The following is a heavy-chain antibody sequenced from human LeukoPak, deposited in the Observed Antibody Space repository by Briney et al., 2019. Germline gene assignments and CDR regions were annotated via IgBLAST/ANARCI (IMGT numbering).Heavy chain of an antibody. V-gene: IGHV1-2*02. D-gene: IGHD3-22*01. Sequence: ASVKVSCKASGYTFTGYYMHWVRQAPGQGLEWMGWINPKSGGTNYAQKFQGRVTMTRDTSISTAYMELSRLRSDDTAVYYCARESFSGYSHDAFDIWGQGTVVTVSS. CDR3: ARESFSGYSHDAFDI. CDR1: GYTFTGYY. CDR2: INPKSGGT. J-gene: IGHJ3*02.